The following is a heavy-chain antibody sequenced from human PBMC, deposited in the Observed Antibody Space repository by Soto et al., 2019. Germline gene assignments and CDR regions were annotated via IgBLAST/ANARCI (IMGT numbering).Heavy chain of an antibody. CDR1: GFTFSSYA. CDR3: AKDTRQGTSSNWFDP. V-gene: IGHV3-23*01. Sequence: PGGSLRLSCAASGFTFSSYATSWVRQAPGKGLEWVSAISGSGGSTYYADSVKGRFTISRDNSKNTLYLQMNSLRAEDTAVYYCAKDTRQGTSSNWFDPWGQGTLVTVYS. J-gene: IGHJ5*02. CDR2: ISGSGGST. D-gene: IGHD2-2*01.